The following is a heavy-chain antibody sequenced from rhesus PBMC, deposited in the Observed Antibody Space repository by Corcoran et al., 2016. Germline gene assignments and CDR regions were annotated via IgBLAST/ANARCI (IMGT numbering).Heavy chain of an antibody. J-gene: IGHJ6*01. D-gene: IGHD2-15*01. CDR1: GTSLHLYW. CDR3: ARDRREYHSYGLDS. CDR2: IHGNGGNT. V-gene: IGHV4-80*01. Sequence: QVQVQESGPGLVKPSETLSLTCTGPGTSLHLYWWSWVRHPPGKGLEWIGEIHGNGGNTNYNPSLKSRVTFSRDASKNQFYLKMTSVTVADTAVYFCARDRREYHSYGLDSWGQGVVVTVSS.